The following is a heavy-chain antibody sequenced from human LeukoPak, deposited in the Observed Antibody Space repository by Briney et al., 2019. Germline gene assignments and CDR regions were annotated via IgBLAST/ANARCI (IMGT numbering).Heavy chain of an antibody. D-gene: IGHD1-26*01. Sequence: ASVKVSCKASGYTFTGYYMHWVRQAPGQGLEWMGWINPNSGGTNYAQKFQGRVTITADKSTSTAYMELSSLRSEDTAVYYCARGGRWELLLNYFDYWGQGTLVTVSS. CDR2: INPNSGGT. J-gene: IGHJ4*02. V-gene: IGHV1-2*02. CDR3: ARGGRWELLLNYFDY. CDR1: GYTFTGYY.